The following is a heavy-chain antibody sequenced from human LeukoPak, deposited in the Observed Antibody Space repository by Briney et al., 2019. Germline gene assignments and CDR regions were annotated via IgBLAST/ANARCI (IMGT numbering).Heavy chain of an antibody. V-gene: IGHV3-30*02. Sequence: PGGSLRLSCAASGSTFSSYGMHWVRQAPGKGLEWVAFIRYDGSNKYYADSVKGRFTISRDNSKNTLYLQMNSLRAEDTAVYYCAKGGDSSGYLLGFFDYWGQGTLVTVSS. CDR1: GSTFSSYG. CDR2: IRYDGSNK. D-gene: IGHD3-22*01. J-gene: IGHJ4*02. CDR3: AKGGDSSGYLLGFFDY.